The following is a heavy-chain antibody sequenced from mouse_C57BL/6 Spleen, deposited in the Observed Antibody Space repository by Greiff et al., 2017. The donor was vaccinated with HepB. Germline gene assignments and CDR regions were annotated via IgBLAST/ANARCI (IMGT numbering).Heavy chain of an antibody. CDR3: ARSGSSHPRSMDY. Sequence: EVQLQQSGPELVKPGASVKISCKASGYTFTDYYMNWVKQSHGKSLEWIGDINPNNGGTSYNQKFKGKATLTVDKSSSTAYMELRSLTSEDSAVYYCARSGSSHPRSMDYWGQGTSVTVSS. J-gene: IGHJ4*01. V-gene: IGHV1-26*01. CDR2: INPNNGGT. CDR1: GYTFTDYY. D-gene: IGHD1-1*01.